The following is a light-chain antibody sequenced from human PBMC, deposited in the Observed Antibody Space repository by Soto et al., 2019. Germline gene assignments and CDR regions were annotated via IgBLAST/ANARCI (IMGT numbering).Light chain of an antibody. J-gene: IGKJ4*01. V-gene: IGKV1-33*01. CDR1: HDIRNY. Sequence: DIQMTQSPSSLSASVGDRVTITCQASHDIRNYLNWYQQKPGQAPRLLIHDASCLQTGVPSRFSGSGSGTDFILTITSLQPDDIATYHCQQYDNLPLTFGGGTKVEI. CDR2: DAS. CDR3: QQYDNLPLT.